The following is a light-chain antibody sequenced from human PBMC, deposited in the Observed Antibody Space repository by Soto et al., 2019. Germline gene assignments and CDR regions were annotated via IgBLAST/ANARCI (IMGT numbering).Light chain of an antibody. CDR1: QSISTW. V-gene: IGKV1-5*01. CDR3: QQYNSFSPGT. J-gene: IGKJ1*01. Sequence: MNQSPSTLSASIGDRVTITCRASQSISTWLAWYQQTPGKVPKLLIYDASTLESGVPSRFSGSGSGTEFTLTINSLQPDDFATYYCQQYNSFSPGTFGQGSIVDIK. CDR2: DAS.